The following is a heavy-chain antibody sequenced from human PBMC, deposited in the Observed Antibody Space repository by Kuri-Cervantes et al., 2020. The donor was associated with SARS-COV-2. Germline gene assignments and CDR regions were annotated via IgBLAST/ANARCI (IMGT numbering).Heavy chain of an antibody. Sequence: SVKVSCKASGDSFSSYSFNWVRQAPGQGLEWMGGIIPMFGAADYAQKFQGRVTITADESTSTAYMELSSLRSEDTAVYYCAREADGGNLLDAFDIWGQGTMVTVSS. CDR3: AREADGGNLLDAFDI. J-gene: IGHJ3*02. V-gene: IGHV1-69*13. CDR1: GDSFSSYS. CDR2: IIPMFGAA. D-gene: IGHD4-23*01.